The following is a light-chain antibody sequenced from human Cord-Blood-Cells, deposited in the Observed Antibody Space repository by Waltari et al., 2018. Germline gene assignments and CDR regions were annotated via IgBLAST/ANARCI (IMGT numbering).Light chain of an antibody. CDR3: QQYGSSPFP. V-gene: IGKV3-20*01. J-gene: IGKJ3*01. Sequence: EIVLTQSPGTLSLSPGEGASLTCRALQSVSSSYLACDQQKPGKAPRLLIYGASSRATGIPDRFSGSGSGTDFTLSNSRLGPEDFAVYYCQQYGSSPFPFGPGTKVDIK. CDR2: GAS. CDR1: QSVSSSY.